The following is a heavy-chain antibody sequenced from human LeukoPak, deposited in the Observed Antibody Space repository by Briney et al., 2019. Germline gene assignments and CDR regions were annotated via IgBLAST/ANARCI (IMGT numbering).Heavy chain of an antibody. CDR1: GYTFTSYY. J-gene: IGHJ6*03. D-gene: IGHD4-11*01. V-gene: IGHV1-46*01. CDR3: ATADSTYHYMDV. Sequence: ASVKVSCKASGYTFTSYYMHWVRQAPGQGLEWMGIINPSGGSTSYAQKFQGRVTMTRDMSTSTVYMELSSLRSEDTAVYYCATADSTYHYMDVWGKGTTVTVSS. CDR2: INPSGGST.